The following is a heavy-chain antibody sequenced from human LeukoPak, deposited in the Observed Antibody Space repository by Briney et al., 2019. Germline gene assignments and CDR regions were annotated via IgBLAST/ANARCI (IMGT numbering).Heavy chain of an antibody. V-gene: IGHV3-48*01. CDR3: ARDLGGNAPDY. CDR1: GFTFSSYS. Sequence: GGSLRLSCAASGFTFSSYSMNWVRQAPGKGLEWVSYISSSSSTIYYADSVRGRFTISRDNAKNSLYLQMNSLRAEDTAVYYCARDLGGNAPDYWGQGTLVTVSS. CDR2: ISSSSSTI. J-gene: IGHJ4*02. D-gene: IGHD4-23*01.